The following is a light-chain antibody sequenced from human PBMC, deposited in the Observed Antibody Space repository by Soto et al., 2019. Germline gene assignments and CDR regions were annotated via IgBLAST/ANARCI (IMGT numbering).Light chain of an antibody. J-gene: IGKJ1*01. CDR1: QDINNC. Sequence: DIQMTETPSSLSSSLADRVTITCQASQDINNCLNWYQQKPGKAPKLLIYAASSLQSGVPSRFSGSGSGTEFTLTISSLQPDDFATYYCQQYNTFWTFGQGTIVDIK. CDR2: AAS. V-gene: IGKV1-17*01. CDR3: QQYNTFWT.